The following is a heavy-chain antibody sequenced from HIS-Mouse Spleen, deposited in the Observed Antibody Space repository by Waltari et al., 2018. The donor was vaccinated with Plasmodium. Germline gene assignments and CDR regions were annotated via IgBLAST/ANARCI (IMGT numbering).Heavy chain of an antibody. CDR3: ARAYYDFWSGYRFDY. CDR1: GGSFSGYY. CDR2: INHSGST. V-gene: IGHV4-34*01. Sequence: QVQLQQWGAGLLKPSETLSLTCAAYGGSFSGYYWSWLRQPPGKGLEWIGEINHSGSTNYNPSLKSRVTISVDTSKNQFSLKLSSVTAADTAVYYCARAYYDFWSGYRFDYWGQGTLVTVSS. D-gene: IGHD3-3*01. J-gene: IGHJ4*02.